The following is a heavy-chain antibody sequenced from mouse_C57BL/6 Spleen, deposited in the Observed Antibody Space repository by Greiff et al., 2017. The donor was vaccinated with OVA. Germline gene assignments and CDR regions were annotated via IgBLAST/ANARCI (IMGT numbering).Heavy chain of an antibody. V-gene: IGHV1-15*01. J-gene: IGHJ2*01. CDR1: GYTFTDYE. CDR3: TRATTVVVPFDY. D-gene: IGHD1-1*01. Sequence: VQLQQSGAELVRPGASVTLSCKASGYTFTDYEMHWVKQTPVHGLEWIGAVDPETGGTAYNQKFKGKAILTADKSSSTAYMELRSLTSEDSAVYYCTRATTVVVPFDYWGQGTTLTVSS. CDR2: VDPETGGT.